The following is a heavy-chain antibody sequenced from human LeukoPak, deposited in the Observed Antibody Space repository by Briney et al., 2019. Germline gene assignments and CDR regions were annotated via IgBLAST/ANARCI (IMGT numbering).Heavy chain of an antibody. D-gene: IGHD1-14*01. V-gene: IGHV4-59*01. CDR2: IYYSGST. CDR1: GVSISSYC. CDR3: ALSNTGDYFDY. Sequence: PSETLSLTCTVSGVSISSYCWSWIRQPPGKGLEWIGYIYYSGSTNYNPSLKSRVTISVDTSKNQFSLKLSSVTAADTAVYYCALSNTGDYFDYWGQGTLVTVSS. J-gene: IGHJ4*02.